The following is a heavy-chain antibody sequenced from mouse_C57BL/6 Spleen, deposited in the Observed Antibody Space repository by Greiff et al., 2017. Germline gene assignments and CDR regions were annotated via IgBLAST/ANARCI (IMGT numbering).Heavy chain of an antibody. CDR1: GFNITNTY. J-gene: IGHJ4*01. D-gene: IGHD2-3*01. CDR2: IDPANGNT. CDR3: ARWYDGYYKGDAMDY. Sequence: EVQLQESVAELVRPGASVKLSCTASGFNITNTYMHWVKQRPEQGLEWIGRIDPANGNTKYAPKFQGKATITADTSSNTAYLQLSSLTSEDTAIYYCARWYDGYYKGDAMDYWGQGTSVTVSS. V-gene: IGHV14-3*01.